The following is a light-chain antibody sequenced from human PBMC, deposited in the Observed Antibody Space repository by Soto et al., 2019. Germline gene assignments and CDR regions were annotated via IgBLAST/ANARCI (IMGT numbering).Light chain of an antibody. J-gene: IGKJ1*01. Sequence: EIQMTQSPSTLSASVGDRVTITCRASQSISSWLAWYQQKPGKAPKLLIYKASSLESGVPSRFSGSGSGTEFTLTISSLQPDDFATYYCQQYNSSSRTFGQGTKVEIK. CDR3: QQYNSSSRT. CDR2: KAS. V-gene: IGKV1-5*03. CDR1: QSISSW.